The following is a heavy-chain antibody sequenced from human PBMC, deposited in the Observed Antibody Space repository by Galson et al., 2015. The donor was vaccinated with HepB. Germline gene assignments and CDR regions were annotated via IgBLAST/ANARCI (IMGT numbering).Heavy chain of an antibody. J-gene: IGHJ4*02. CDR3: ARDRDNWNDDPPFDY. D-gene: IGHD1-20*01. CDR2: ISAYNGNT. Sequence: SVKVSCKASGYTFTSYGISWVRQAPGQGLEWMGWISAYNGNTNYAQKLQGRVTMTTDTSTSTAYMELRSLRSDDTAVYYCARDRDNWNDDPPFDYWGQGTLVTVSS. CDR1: GYTFTSYG. V-gene: IGHV1-18*04.